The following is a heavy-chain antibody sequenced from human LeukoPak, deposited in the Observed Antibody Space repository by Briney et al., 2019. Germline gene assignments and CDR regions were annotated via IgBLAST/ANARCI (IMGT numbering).Heavy chain of an antibody. CDR3: AKDVRYDSSGFDY. J-gene: IGHJ4*02. D-gene: IGHD3-22*01. CDR1: GFTFDDYA. CDR2: ISWNSGRM. Sequence: GGSLRLSCAASGFTFDDYAMNWVRQAPGKGLEWVSGISWNSGRMGYADSVKGRFTISRDNAKNSLYRQMNSLRAEDTALYYCAKDVRYDSSGFDYWGQGTLVTVSS. V-gene: IGHV3-9*01.